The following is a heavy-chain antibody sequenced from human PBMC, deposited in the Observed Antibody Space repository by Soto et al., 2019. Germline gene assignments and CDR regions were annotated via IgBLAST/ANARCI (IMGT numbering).Heavy chain of an antibody. D-gene: IGHD1-1*01. CDR2: TYYRSKWYN. CDR3: AKNYPEASYNSSSGRDF. CDR1: GDSVSSNSAA. J-gene: IGHJ6*02. V-gene: IGHV6-1*01. Sequence: SQTLSLTCAISGDSVSSNSAAWNWIRQSPSRGLEWLGRTYYRSKWYNDYAVSVKSRITINPDTSKNQFSLQLNSVTPEDTAVYSNCAKNYPEASYNSSSGRDFWGQGTTVT.